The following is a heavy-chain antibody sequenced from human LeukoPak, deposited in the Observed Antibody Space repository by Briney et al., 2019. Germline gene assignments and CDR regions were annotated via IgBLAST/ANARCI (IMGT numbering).Heavy chain of an antibody. D-gene: IGHD2-8*02. J-gene: IGHJ5*02. CDR3: VRVLVGPYWFDP. CDR2: IYTSGST. Sequence: PSQTLSLTCTVSGGSISSGSYYWSWIRQPAGKGLEWIGRIYTSGSTNYNPSLKSRVTISVDTSKDQFSLKLSSVTAADTAVYYCVRVLVGPYWFDPWGQGTLVTVSS. CDR1: GGSISSGSYY. V-gene: IGHV4-61*02.